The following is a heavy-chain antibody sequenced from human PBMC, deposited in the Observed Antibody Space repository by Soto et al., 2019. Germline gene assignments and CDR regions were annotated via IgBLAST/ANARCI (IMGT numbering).Heavy chain of an antibody. CDR1: GFSLSTVGVG. V-gene: IGHV2-5*02. CDR2: IYWDDDK. Sequence: QITLKESGPSLVKPTQTLTLTCTFSGFSLSTVGVGVGWIRQPPGKALEWLALIYWDDDKRYSPSLRSRLTVNKDTSKNQVVLTMTNMDPVDTATYYCAHSRCGGDCLQSYSSHYYYGMDVWGQGTTVTVSS. CDR3: AHSRCGGDCLQSYSSHYYYGMDV. D-gene: IGHD2-21*02. J-gene: IGHJ6*02.